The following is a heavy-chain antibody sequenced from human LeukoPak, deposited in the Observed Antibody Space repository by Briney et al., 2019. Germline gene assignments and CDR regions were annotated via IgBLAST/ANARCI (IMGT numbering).Heavy chain of an antibody. J-gene: IGHJ5*02. CDR1: GGTFSSYA. D-gene: IGHD3-10*01. V-gene: IGHV1-69*13. CDR2: IIPIFGTA. Sequence: ASVKVSCKASGGTFSSYAISWVRQAPGQGLEWMGGIIPIFGTANYAQKFQGRVTITADESTSTAYMELSSLRSEDTAVYYCARVSSGSYALWDRTKNWFDPWGQGTLVTVSS. CDR3: ARVSSGSYALWDRTKNWFDP.